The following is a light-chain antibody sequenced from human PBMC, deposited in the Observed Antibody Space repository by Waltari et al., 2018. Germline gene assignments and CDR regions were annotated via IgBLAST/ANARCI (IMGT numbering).Light chain of an antibody. J-gene: IGKJ2*01. CDR2: AAS. V-gene: IGKV1-39*01. Sequence: DIQMTQSPSSLSASVGDRVTITCRASQNNDGFSHGYQHKPGKAPKLLIYAASTLQSGVSSRFTGSGSGTYFTLSIISLQPEDVATYYCQQSYSTPLYSFGQGTKLEIK. CDR1: QNNDGF. CDR3: QQSYSTPLYS.